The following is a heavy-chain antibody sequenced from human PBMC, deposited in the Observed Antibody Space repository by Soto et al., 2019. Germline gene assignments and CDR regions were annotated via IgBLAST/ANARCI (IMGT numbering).Heavy chain of an antibody. V-gene: IGHV4-34*01. Sequence: SETLSLTCAVYGGSFSGYYWSWIRQPPGKGLEWIGEINHGGSTNYNPSLKSRVTISVDTSKNQFSLKLSSVTAADTAVYYCARATTFYSSDFDYWGQGTLVTVSS. CDR2: INHGGST. D-gene: IGHD6-19*01. J-gene: IGHJ4*02. CDR3: ARATTFYSSDFDY. CDR1: GGSFSGYY.